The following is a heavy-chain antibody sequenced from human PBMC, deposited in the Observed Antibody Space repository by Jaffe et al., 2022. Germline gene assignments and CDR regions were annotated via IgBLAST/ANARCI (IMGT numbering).Heavy chain of an antibody. CDR3: AKEGATSSSFDH. Sequence: EVQMVESGGGLVQPGGSLRLSCAASGFTFSSYSFNWVRQAPGKGLEWVSYISTGSTTIYYADSVKGRFTISRDIATNSLFLQINSLRAEDTAVYYCAKEGATSSSFDHWGQGTLVTVSS. CDR1: GFTFSSYS. V-gene: IGHV3-48*01. D-gene: IGHD6-6*01. J-gene: IGHJ4*02. CDR2: ISTGSTTI.